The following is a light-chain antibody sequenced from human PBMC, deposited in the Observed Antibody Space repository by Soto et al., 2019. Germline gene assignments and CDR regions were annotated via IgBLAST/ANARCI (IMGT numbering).Light chain of an antibody. V-gene: IGKV3D-15*01. J-gene: IGKJ4*01. CDR1: QSVTSN. CDR2: GAS. CDR3: QQYNSWPPLT. Sequence: EIVMTQSPATLPVSPGERATLSCRASQSVTSNLAWYQQKPGQAPRLLIYGASTRATGIPARFSGSGAGTEFTLTIRSLQSEDFAVYYCQQYNSWPPLTFGGGTKVEIK.